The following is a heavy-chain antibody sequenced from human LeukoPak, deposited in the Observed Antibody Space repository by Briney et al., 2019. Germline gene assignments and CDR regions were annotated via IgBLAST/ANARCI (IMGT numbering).Heavy chain of an antibody. V-gene: IGHV2-26*01. CDR3: ARILLNDGDNEFYFDY. J-gene: IGHJ4*02. Sequence: SGPVLVKPTETLTLTCTVSGFSLSNARMGVSWIRQPPGKALEWLAHIFSNDEKSSSTSLKSRLTISKDPSKSQVVLTMTNMDPVDTATYYCARILLNDGDNEFYFDYWGQGTLVTVSS. CDR2: IFSNDEK. D-gene: IGHD4-17*01. CDR1: GFSLSNARMG.